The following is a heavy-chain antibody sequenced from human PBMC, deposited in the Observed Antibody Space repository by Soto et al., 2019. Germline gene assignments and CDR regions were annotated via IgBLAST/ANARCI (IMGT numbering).Heavy chain of an antibody. CDR1: GFTFSSYG. D-gene: IGHD6-6*01. V-gene: IGHV3-33*01. Sequence: QVQLVESGGGVVQPGRSLRLSCAASGFTFSSYGMHWVRQAPGKGLEWVAVIWYDGSNKYYADSVKGRFTISRDNSKDTLYLQMNSLRAEDKAVYYCARSSARGYYYMDVWGKGTTVTVSS. CDR2: IWYDGSNK. J-gene: IGHJ6*03. CDR3: ARSSARGYYYMDV.